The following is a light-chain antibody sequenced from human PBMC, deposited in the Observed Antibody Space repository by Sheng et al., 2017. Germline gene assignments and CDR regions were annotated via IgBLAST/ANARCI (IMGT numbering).Light chain of an antibody. J-gene: IGKJ1*01. Sequence: EIMLTQSPGTLYLTPGERATLSCRASQSVDNSYLAWFQQKPGQAPRLLIYGASSRAPGIPDRFSGSGSGTDFTLTISRLEPEDFAVYYCQQYDNSPMTFGQGTKVEIK. V-gene: IGKV3-20*01. CDR1: QSVDNSY. CDR3: QQYDNSPMT. CDR2: GAS.